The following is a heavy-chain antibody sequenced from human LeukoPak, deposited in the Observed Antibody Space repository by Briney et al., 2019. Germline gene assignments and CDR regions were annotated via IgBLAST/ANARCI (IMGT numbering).Heavy chain of an antibody. J-gene: IGHJ4*02. CDR1: GFTFSTYA. CDR3: AARPGEVAVPYDY. Sequence: GGSLRLSCAASGFTFSTYAMTWVRQAPGKGLEWVSLISRGGDVTYYADSVKGRFTISRDSSKDTLYLQMHSLRAEDTAVYYCAARPGEVAVPYDYWGQGTLVTVSS. D-gene: IGHD2-15*01. CDR2: ISRGGDVT. V-gene: IGHV3-23*01.